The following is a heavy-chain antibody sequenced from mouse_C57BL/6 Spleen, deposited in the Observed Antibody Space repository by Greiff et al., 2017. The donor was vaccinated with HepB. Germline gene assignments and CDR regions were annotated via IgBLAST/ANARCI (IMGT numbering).Heavy chain of an antibody. CDR3: ARDGSSYIDY. CDR2: IYPTSGNT. V-gene: IGHV1-81*01. Sequence: QVQLQQSGAELARPGASVKLSCKASGYTFTSYGLSWVKQRPGPGLEWIGEIYPTSGNTYYNEKFKGKATLTADKSSSTAYMELRSLTSEDSAVYFGARDGSSYIDYWGQGTTLTVSS. D-gene: IGHD1-1*01. J-gene: IGHJ2*01. CDR1: GYTFTSYG.